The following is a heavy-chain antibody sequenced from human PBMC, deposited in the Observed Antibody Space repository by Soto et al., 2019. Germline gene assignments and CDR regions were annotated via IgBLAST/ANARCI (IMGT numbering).Heavy chain of an antibody. V-gene: IGHV3-33*01. D-gene: IGHD6-13*01. Sequence: QVQLVESGGGVVQPEKSLRVSCAASGFTFSGHAMHWVRQAPGKGLEWVAQIWSDGRNTYYSDCVKGRFTISRDNSKNTVTMQMDSVRAEDTAVYYCARYGQQGTPYGMDVWGQGTTVTVSS. CDR3: ARYGQQGTPYGMDV. J-gene: IGHJ6*02. CDR1: GFTFSGHA. CDR2: IWSDGRNT.